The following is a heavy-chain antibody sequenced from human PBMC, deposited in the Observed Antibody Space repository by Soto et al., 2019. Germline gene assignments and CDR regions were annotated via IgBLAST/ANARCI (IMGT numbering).Heavy chain of an antibody. D-gene: IGHD2-15*01. V-gene: IGHV3-23*01. CDR1: GFTVSSHV. J-gene: IGHJ4*02. CDR3: AKRPSCSGGSCSFDY. Sequence: PGGALRLSCAASGFTVSSHVVSWFRQAPWKGLEWVSSISGSGGSTYYADSVKGRFTISRDNSKNTLYLQMNSPRAEDMAVYYCAKRPSCSGGSCSFDYWGQGTLVTVSS. CDR2: ISGSGGST.